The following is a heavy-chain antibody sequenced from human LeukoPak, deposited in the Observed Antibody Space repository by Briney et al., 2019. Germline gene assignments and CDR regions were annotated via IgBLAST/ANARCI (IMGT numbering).Heavy chain of an antibody. J-gene: IGHJ5*02. CDR3: ARGDVDH. CDR2: IHPNDGGT. CDR1: GYTFNIYY. Sequence: ASVKVSCKTSGYTFNIYYVQWVRQAPGQGLEWMGVIHPNDGGTTYAQKFQGRIIMTSDTSTSTIYMELSSLKSDDTAVYYCARGDVDHWGQGTLVTVSS. V-gene: IGHV1-46*02.